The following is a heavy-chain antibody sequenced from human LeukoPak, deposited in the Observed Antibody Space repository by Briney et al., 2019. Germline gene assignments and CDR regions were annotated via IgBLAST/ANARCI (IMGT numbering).Heavy chain of an antibody. J-gene: IGHJ4*02. CDR2: ISPSGTTK. V-gene: IGHV3-48*03. CDR1: GFSFSDYD. D-gene: IGHD3-22*01. Sequence: GGSLRLSCAGSGFSFSDYDMNWVRQPPGKGLEWVSDISPSGTTKYYADSVEGRFTISKDNAKKSLYLQMNSLRAEDTAVYYCARNNYYDSGGYYYIDYWGQGTLVTVSS. CDR3: ARNNYYDSGGYYYIDY.